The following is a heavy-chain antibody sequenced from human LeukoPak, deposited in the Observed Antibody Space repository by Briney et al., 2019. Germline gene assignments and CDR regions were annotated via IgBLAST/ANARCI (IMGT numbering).Heavy chain of an antibody. V-gene: IGHV3-15*01. CDR3: TTARNMVRGVIPLDY. Sequence: GGSLRLSCAASGFTFSNAWMSWVRQAPGKGLEWVGRIRSKTDGGATDYAAPVKGRFTISRDDSKNTLYLQMNSLKTGDTAVYYCTTARNMVRGVIPLDYWGQGTLVTVSS. CDR1: GFTFSNAW. J-gene: IGHJ4*02. D-gene: IGHD3-10*01. CDR2: IRSKTDGGAT.